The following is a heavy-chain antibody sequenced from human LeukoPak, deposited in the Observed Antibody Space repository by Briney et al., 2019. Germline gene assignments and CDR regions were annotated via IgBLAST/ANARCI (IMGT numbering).Heavy chain of an antibody. V-gene: IGHV4-34*01. D-gene: IGHD3-10*01. Sequence: SETLSLTCAVYGGSFSGYYWSWIRQPPGKGLEWVGEINHSGSTNYNPSLKSRVTISVDTSKNQFSLKLSSVTAADTAVYYCARHYYGSGSTLDYWGQGTLVTVSS. CDR1: GGSFSGYY. CDR2: INHSGST. CDR3: ARHYYGSGSTLDY. J-gene: IGHJ4*02.